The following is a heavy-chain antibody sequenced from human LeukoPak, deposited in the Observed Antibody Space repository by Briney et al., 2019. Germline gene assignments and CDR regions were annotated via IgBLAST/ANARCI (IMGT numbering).Heavy chain of an antibody. CDR3: AKAPPYKKYFDY. D-gene: IGHD1-1*01. Sequence: GGSLRLSCAGSGFTFNNYAMSWVRQAPGKGLEWVSTISNSGDATYYADSVKGRFTISRDNSKNTLYLQMNSLRAEDTAVYYCAKAPPYKKYFDYWGQGTLVTVSS. J-gene: IGHJ4*02. CDR1: GFTFNNYA. CDR2: ISNSGDAT. V-gene: IGHV3-23*01.